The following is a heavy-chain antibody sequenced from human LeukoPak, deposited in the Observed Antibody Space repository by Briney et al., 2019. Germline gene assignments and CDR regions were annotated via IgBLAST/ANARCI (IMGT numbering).Heavy chain of an antibody. CDR3: ARADDSSGWKDAFDI. Sequence: GGSLRLSCAASGFTFSSYWMHWVRQAPGKGLVWVSRINSDGSSTSYADSVKGRFTISRDNAKNTLYLQMNSLRAEDTAVYYCARADDSSGWKDAFDIWGQGTMVTVSS. V-gene: IGHV3-74*01. J-gene: IGHJ3*02. CDR2: INSDGSST. CDR1: GFTFSSYW. D-gene: IGHD6-19*01.